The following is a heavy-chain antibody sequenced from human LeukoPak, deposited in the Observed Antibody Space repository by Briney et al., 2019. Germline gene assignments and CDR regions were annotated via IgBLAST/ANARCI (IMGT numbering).Heavy chain of an antibody. CDR1: GFTFGDYA. Sequence: GGSLRLSCTASGFTFGDYAMSWVRQAPGKGLEWVGFIRSKAYGGTTEYAASVKGRFTISRDDSKSIAYLQMNSLKTEDTAVYYCTTLWNDVIYYYYYMDVWGKGTTVTISS. CDR3: TTLWNDVIYYYYYMDV. D-gene: IGHD1-1*01. V-gene: IGHV3-49*04. J-gene: IGHJ6*03. CDR2: IRSKAYGGTT.